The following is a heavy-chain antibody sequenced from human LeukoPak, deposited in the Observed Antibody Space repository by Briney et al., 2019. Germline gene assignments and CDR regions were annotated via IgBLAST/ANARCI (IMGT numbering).Heavy chain of an antibody. D-gene: IGHD4-23*01. J-gene: IGHJ4*02. Sequence: GGSLRLSCAASGFTFSSYWMNWVRQAPGKGLVWVSRISSDGSSTTYADSVKGRFSISRDNAKNTLYLQMNSLRVEDTAVYYCARGRPHGNDYWGQGTLVTVSS. CDR1: GFTFSSYW. CDR2: ISSDGSST. V-gene: IGHV3-74*01. CDR3: ARGRPHGNDY.